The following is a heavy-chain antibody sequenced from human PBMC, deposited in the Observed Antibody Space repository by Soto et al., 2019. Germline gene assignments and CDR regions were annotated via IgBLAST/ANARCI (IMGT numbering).Heavy chain of an antibody. V-gene: IGHV3-7*05. CDR1: GFTFSSYW. CDR2: IKEDGSVK. D-gene: IGHD3-16*01. J-gene: IGHJ4*02. CDR3: ARERGLDY. Sequence: GGSLRLSCAVSGFTFSSYWMSWVRQAPGKGLEWVANIKEDGSVKYYVDSVKGRFTISRDNAKNSLYLQMNSLRAEDTAVYYCARERGLDYWGQGTLVTVSS.